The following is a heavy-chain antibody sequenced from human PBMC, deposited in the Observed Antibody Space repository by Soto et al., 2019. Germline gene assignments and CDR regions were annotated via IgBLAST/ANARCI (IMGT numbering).Heavy chain of an antibody. CDR1: GFTFDDYG. CDR3: ARDGGGYPEYDAFDI. V-gene: IGHV3-20*04. D-gene: IGHD3-22*01. Sequence: GGSLRLSCAASGFTFDDYGMSWVRQAPGKGLEWVSGINWNGGSTGYADSVKGRFTISRDNAKNSLYLQMNSLRAEDTALYYCARDGGGYPEYDAFDIWGQGTMVTVSS. CDR2: INWNGGST. J-gene: IGHJ3*02.